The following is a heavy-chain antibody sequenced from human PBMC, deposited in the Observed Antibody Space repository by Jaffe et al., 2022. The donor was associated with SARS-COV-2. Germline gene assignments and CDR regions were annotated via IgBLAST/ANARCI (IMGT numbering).Heavy chain of an antibody. V-gene: IGHV1-69*08. CDR2: IIPVLGIV. J-gene: IGHJ6*02. Sequence: QVQLVQSGAEVKTPGSSVRVSCRVSGGTSNSYTINWVRQAPGLGLEWMGRIIPVLGIVKDSQKFQGRVTITADTSTSTAYLELSSLRSEDTAVYFCAREPYDSSGYNYGMDVWGPGTTVTVSS. CDR1: GGTSNSYT. D-gene: IGHD3-22*01. CDR3: AREPYDSSGYNYGMDV.